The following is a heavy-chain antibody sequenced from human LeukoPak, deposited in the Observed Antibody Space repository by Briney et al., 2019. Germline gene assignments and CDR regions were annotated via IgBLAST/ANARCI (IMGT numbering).Heavy chain of an antibody. J-gene: IGHJ3*02. Sequence: GESLKISCKGSGYSFSIYWIAWVRQVPGKGLEWMGIIYPGDSDTRYSPSFQGQVTVSVDKSISTAYLQWNSLTASDTAMYYCARHSGGWYAFDIWGQGTMVTVSS. D-gene: IGHD6-19*01. CDR3: ARHSGGWYAFDI. CDR2: IYPGDSDT. CDR1: GYSFSIYW. V-gene: IGHV5-51*01.